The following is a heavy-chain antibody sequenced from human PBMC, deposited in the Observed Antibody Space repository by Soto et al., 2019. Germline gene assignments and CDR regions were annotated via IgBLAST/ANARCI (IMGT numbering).Heavy chain of an antibody. CDR3: ARTIRGYSYGVIDY. CDR2: IYYSGST. Sequence: PSETLSLTCTVSGGSISSYYWSWIRQPPGKGLEWIGYIYYSGSTNYNPSLKSRVTISVDTSKNQFSLKLSSVTAADTAVYYCARTIRGYSYGVIDYWGQGTQVTVSS. CDR1: GGSISSYY. V-gene: IGHV4-59*01. D-gene: IGHD5-18*01. J-gene: IGHJ4*02.